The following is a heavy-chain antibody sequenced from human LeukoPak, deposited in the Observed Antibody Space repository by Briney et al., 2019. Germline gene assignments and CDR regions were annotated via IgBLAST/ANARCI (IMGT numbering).Heavy chain of an antibody. J-gene: IGHJ5*02. CDR3: ARHEGYCSSTSCYEWFDP. V-gene: IGHV5-51*01. CDR1: GYSFTSYW. D-gene: IGHD2-2*01. Sequence: GESLKISCKGSGYSFTSYWIGWVRQMPGKGLEWMRIIYPGDSDTRYSPSFQGQVTISADKSISTAYLQWSSLKASDTAMYYCARHEGYCSSTSCYEWFDPWGQGTLVTVSS. CDR2: IYPGDSDT.